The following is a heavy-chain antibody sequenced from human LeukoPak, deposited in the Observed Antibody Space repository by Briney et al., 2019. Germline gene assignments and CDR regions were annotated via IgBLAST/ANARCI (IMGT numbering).Heavy chain of an antibody. CDR2: IYSGGST. CDR1: GFTVSSNY. J-gene: IGHJ4*02. V-gene: IGHV3-66*01. D-gene: IGHD2-21*02. Sequence: GGSLRLSCAASGFTVSSNYMSWVRQAPGKGLEWVSVIYSGGSTYYADSVKGRFTISRDNSKNTLYLQMNSLRAEDTAVYYCARVSVVVTPAFQYYFDYWGQGTLVTVPS. CDR3: ARVSVVVTPAFQYYFDY.